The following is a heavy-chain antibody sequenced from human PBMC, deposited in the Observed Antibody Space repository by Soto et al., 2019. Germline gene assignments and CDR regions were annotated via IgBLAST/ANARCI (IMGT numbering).Heavy chain of an antibody. CDR2: VNNDGTDT. V-gene: IGHV3-74*03. J-gene: IGHJ6*02. CDR3: ASGGLQNALDV. D-gene: IGHD2-21*01. CDR1: GFTFSNYW. Sequence: EVQLVESGGGLVQPGGSLRLSCAASGFTFSNYWMYWVRQAPGKGLVLVSRVNNDGTDTTHADSVKGRFTISRDNAENTLYLQMHSLRAGDTAVYYCASGGLQNALDVWGQGSTVTVTS.